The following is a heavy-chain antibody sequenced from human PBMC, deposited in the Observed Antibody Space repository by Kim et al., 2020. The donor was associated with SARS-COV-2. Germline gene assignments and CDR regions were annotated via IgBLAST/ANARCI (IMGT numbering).Heavy chain of an antibody. CDR2: IWYDGSNK. V-gene: IGHV3-33*01. Sequence: GGSLRLSCAASGFTFSSYGMHWVRQAPGKGLEWVAVIWYDGSNKYYADSVKGRFTISRDNSKNTLYLQMNSLRAEDTAVYYCARVTQAGLLWFGELFSLDYWGQGTLVTVSS. D-gene: IGHD3-10*01. CDR3: ARVTQAGLLWFGELFSLDY. J-gene: IGHJ4*02. CDR1: GFTFSSYG.